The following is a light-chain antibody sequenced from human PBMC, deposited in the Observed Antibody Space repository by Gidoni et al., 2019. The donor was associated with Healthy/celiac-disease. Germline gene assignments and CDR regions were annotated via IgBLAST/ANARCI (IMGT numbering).Light chain of an antibody. CDR1: QSISSW. CDR2: DAS. Sequence: DIQMTQSPSTLSASVGDRVTITCRASQSISSWLAWYQQKPGKAPKLLIYDASSLESGVPSRFSGSGSGTEFTLTISSLQPDDFATYYCQQYNSYSAITFXQXTRLEIK. J-gene: IGKJ5*01. V-gene: IGKV1-5*01. CDR3: QQYNSYSAIT.